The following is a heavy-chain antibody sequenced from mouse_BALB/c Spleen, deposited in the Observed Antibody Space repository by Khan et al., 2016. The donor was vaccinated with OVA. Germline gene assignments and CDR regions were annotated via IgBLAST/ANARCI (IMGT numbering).Heavy chain of an antibody. V-gene: IGHV1-4*01. J-gene: IGHJ3*01. CDR1: GYTFTSYT. CDR3: ARDGAYYRNDGWFAY. Sequence: QVQLKQSGAELARPGASVKMSCKASGYTFTSYTIHRIKQRPGPGLEWIGYINPSSGYTNYNQKFKDKATLTADKSSTTAYMQLSSLTSDDSAVYYCARDGAYYRNDGWFAYWGQGTLVTVSA. CDR2: INPSSGYT. D-gene: IGHD2-14*01.